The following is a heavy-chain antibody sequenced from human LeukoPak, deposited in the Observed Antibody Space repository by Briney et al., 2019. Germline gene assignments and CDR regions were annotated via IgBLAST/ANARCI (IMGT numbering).Heavy chain of an antibody. CDR3: ARPSGGRFSKIRAAGLDH. J-gene: IGHJ4*01. V-gene: IGHV5-51*01. D-gene: IGHD1-26*01. CDR2: IYPGDSDT. CDR1: GYSFTSYW. Sequence: GESLKISCKGSGYSFTSYWIGWVRQMPRKGLEWMGIIYPGDSDTRYSPSFQGQVTISADKSISTAYLQWSSLKASDTAMYYCARPSGGRFSKIRAAGLDHRGPGTLVTVPP.